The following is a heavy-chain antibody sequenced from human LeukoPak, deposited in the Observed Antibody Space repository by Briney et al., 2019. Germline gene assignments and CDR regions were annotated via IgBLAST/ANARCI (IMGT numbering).Heavy chain of an antibody. CDR3: ARDRPSFDY. CDR1: GFSFYNAW. J-gene: IGHJ4*02. V-gene: IGHV3-7*01. CDR2: IKQDGSEK. D-gene: IGHD6-6*01. Sequence: GSLRLSCATSGFSFYNAWMNWVRQAPGKGLEWVANIKQDGSEKYYVDSVKGRFTISRDNAKNSLYLQMNSLRAEDTAVYYCARDRPSFDYWGQGTLVTVSS.